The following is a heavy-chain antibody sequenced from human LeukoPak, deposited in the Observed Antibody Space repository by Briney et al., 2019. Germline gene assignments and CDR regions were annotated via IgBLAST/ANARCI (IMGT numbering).Heavy chain of an antibody. CDR2: TNPNSGVT. CDR1: GYTFTDYY. J-gene: IGHJ4*02. CDR3: ARDAQIYFYGYDY. D-gene: IGHD5-18*01. V-gene: IGHV1-2*02. Sequence: GASVKVSCKASGYTFTDYYIHWVRQAPGQGLEWMEWTNPNSGVTNYAQKFQGRVTMTRDTSISTAYMELSRLRSDDTAVFYCARDAQIYFYGYDYWGQGTLVTVSS.